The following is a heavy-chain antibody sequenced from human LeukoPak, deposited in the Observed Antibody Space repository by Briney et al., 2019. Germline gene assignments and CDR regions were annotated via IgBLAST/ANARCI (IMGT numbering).Heavy chain of an antibody. J-gene: IGHJ6*02. D-gene: IGHD2-2*01. V-gene: IGHV3-48*02. CDR3: ARDYVVPAALGGPYYYYGMDV. CDR1: GFTFSSYS. CDR2: ISSSSSTI. Sequence: PGGSLRLSCAASGFTFSSYSMNWVRQAPGKGLEWVSYISSSSSTIYYADSVKGRFTISRDNAKNSLYLQMNSLRDEDTAVYYCARDYVVPAALGGPYYYYGMDVWGQGTTVTVSS.